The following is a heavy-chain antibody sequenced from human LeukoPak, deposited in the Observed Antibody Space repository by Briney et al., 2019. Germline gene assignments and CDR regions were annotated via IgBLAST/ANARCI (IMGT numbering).Heavy chain of an antibody. V-gene: IGHV3-23*01. Sequence: GGSLRLSCAASGFTFSSYGMSWVRQAPGKGLEWVSAISGSGGSTYYADSVKGRFTISRDNSKNTLYLQMNSLRAEDTAVYYCAKDSEVYCSGGSCYPRVNWGQGTLVTVSS. J-gene: IGHJ4*02. D-gene: IGHD2-15*01. CDR1: GFTFSSYG. CDR2: ISGSGGST. CDR3: AKDSEVYCSGGSCYPRVN.